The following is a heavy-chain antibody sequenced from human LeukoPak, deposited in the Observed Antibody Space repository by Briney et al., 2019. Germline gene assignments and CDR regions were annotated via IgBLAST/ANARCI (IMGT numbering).Heavy chain of an antibody. CDR1: GGFLSSGAYY. D-gene: IGHD6-19*01. J-gene: IGHJ4*02. CDR2: IYYSGST. CDR3: AGIDISGWYFDY. V-gene: IGHV4-31*03. Sequence: PSQTLSLTCTVSGGFLSSGAYYWSWIRQHPGKGLEWIGYIYYSGSTYYNPSLKSRVTISVDTSKNQFSLKLSSVTAADTAVYYCAGIDISGWYFDYWGQGTLVTVSS.